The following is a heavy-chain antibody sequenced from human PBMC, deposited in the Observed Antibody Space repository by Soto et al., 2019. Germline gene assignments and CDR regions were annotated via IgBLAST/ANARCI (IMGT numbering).Heavy chain of an antibody. Sequence: GGSLRLSCAASGFTFSNAWMSWVRQAPGKGLEWVGRIKSKTDGGTTDYAAPVKGRFTISRDDSKNTLYLQMNSLKTEDTAVYYCTTDPQVGSGNYYYGMDVWGQGTTVTVSS. CDR2: IKSKTDGGTT. V-gene: IGHV3-15*01. CDR1: GFTFSNAW. J-gene: IGHJ6*02. D-gene: IGHD3-10*01. CDR3: TTDPQVGSGNYYYGMDV.